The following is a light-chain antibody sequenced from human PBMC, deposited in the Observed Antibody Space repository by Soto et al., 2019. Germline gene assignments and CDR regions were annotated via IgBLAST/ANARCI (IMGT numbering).Light chain of an antibody. CDR3: QQLNSYPRT. CDR2: AAS. CDR1: QGISSY. V-gene: IGKV1-9*01. J-gene: IGKJ1*01. Sequence: IQLTQSPSSLSASVGDRVTITCRASQGISSYLAWYQQKPGKAPKLLIYAASTVQSGVPSRFSGSGSGTDFTLTISSLQPEECATYYCQQLNSYPRTFGQGTKVEIK.